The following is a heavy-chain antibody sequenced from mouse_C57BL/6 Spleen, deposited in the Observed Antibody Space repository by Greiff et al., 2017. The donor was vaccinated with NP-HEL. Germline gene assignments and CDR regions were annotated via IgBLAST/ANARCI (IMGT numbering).Heavy chain of an antibody. V-gene: IGHV1-26*01. D-gene: IGHD1-1*01. CDR3: AGYYYGTAY. CDR2: INPNNGGT. CDR1: GYTFTDYY. J-gene: IGHJ3*01. Sequence: EVQLQQSGPELVKPGASVKISCKASGYTFTDYYMNWVKQSHGKSLEWIGDINPNNGGTSYNQKFKGKATLTVDKSSSTAYMELRSLTSEDSAVYYCAGYYYGTAYWGQGTLVTVSA.